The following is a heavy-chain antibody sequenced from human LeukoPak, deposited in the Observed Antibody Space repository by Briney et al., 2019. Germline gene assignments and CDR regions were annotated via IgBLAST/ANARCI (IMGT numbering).Heavy chain of an antibody. D-gene: IGHD6-13*01. Sequence: PGGSLRLSCAASGYTFDDYAMHWLRHATGKGLEWVSLISGDGGSTYYADSVKGRFTISRDNSKNSLCLQMNSLRTEDTGSYYCAKVPRAGYSSSWYLGDYWGQGTLVTVSS. J-gene: IGHJ4*02. CDR2: ISGDGGST. CDR3: AKVPRAGYSSSWYLGDY. V-gene: IGHV3-43*02. CDR1: GYTFDDYA.